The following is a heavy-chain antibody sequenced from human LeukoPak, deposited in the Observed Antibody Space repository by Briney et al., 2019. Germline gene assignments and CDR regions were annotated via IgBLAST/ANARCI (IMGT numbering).Heavy chain of an antibody. D-gene: IGHD6-19*01. CDR1: GFTFSRYA. CDR3: AKDHDSTGLYQDRDY. V-gene: IGHV3-23*01. CDR2: ISTSGST. J-gene: IGHJ4*02. Sequence: TGGSLRLSRAAYGFTFSRYAMNWVRQAPGKGLEWVSNISTSGSTHYADSVKGRFTISRDNSKNTLYLQMSSLRADDTAIYHCAKDHDSTGLYQDRDYWGQGTLVTISS.